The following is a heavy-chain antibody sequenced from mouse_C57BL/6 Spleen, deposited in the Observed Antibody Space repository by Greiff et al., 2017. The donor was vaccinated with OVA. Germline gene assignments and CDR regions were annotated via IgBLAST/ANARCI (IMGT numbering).Heavy chain of an antibody. Sequence: VQLQQPGAELVKPGASVKLSCKASGYTFTSYWMHWVKQRPGQGLEWIGMIHPNRGSTNYNEKFKSKATLTVDKSSSTAYMQLSSLTSEDSAVYYCARAGYYSNFYWGQGTTLTVAS. J-gene: IGHJ2*01. V-gene: IGHV1-64*01. D-gene: IGHD2-5*01. CDR1: GYTFTSYW. CDR2: IHPNRGST. CDR3: ARAGYYSNFY.